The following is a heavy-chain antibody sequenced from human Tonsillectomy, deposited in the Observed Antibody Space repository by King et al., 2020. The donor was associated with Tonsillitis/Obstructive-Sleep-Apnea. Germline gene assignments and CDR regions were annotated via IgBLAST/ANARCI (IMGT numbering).Heavy chain of an antibody. CDR3: ARDGGIAVAGFDP. J-gene: IGHJ5*02. CDR1: GYTFTNYG. V-gene: IGHV1-18*01. Sequence: QLVQSGPEVKKPGAPVKVSCKASGYTFTNYGFSWVRQAPGQGLEWMGWISAYTDNRNYAQKFQGRVTMTTDTSTSTAYMELRSLRSDDTVVYYCARDGGIAVAGFDPWGQGTLVTVSS. D-gene: IGHD6-19*01. CDR2: ISAYTDNR.